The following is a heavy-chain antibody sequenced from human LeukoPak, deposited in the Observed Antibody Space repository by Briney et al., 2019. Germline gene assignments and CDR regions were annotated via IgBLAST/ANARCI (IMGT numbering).Heavy chain of an antibody. CDR2: ISGSGGST. CDR3: AKELYSSGYYFFFDY. V-gene: IGHV3-23*01. Sequence: GGSLRLSCAASGSTFSSYAMSWVRPAPGKGLEWVSAISGSGGSTYYADSVKGRFTISRDNSKNTLYVQKNSLRAEDTAVYYCAKELYSSGYYFFFDYWDQGTLVTVSS. D-gene: IGHD3-22*01. CDR1: GSTFSSYA. J-gene: IGHJ4*02.